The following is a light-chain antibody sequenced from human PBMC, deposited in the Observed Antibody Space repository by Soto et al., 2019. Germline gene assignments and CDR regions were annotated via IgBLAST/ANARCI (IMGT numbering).Light chain of an antibody. V-gene: IGLV2-14*01. CDR1: NSDVGGYNY. CDR3: SSYTTSNTRQIV. J-gene: IGLJ1*01. CDR2: DVS. Sequence: QSALTQPASVSGSPGQSITISCTGTNSDVGGYNYVSWYQQHPGKAPKFMIYDVSSRPSGVSDLFSASKSGNTASLTISGLQAEDEADYYCSSYTTSNTRQIVFGTGTKLTVL.